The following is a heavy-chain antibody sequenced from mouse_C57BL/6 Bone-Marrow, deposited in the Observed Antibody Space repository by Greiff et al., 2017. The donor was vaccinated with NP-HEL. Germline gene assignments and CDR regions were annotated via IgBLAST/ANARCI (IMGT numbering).Heavy chain of an antibody. CDR3: ARHGGLLPYAMDY. CDR2: ISNGGGST. J-gene: IGHJ4*01. CDR1: GFTFSDYY. V-gene: IGHV5-12*01. D-gene: IGHD1-1*01. Sequence: EVKVEESGGGLVQPGGSLKLSCAASGFTFSDYYMYWVRQTPEKRLEWVAYISNGGGSTYYPDTVKGRFTISRDNAKNTLYLQMSRLKSEDTAMYYCARHGGLLPYAMDYWGQGTSVTVSS.